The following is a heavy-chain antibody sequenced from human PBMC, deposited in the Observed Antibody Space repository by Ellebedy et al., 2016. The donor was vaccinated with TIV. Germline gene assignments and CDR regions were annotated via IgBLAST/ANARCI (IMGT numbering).Heavy chain of an antibody. V-gene: IGHV3-9*01. D-gene: IGHD6-19*01. CDR3: AMETSGWIDH. Sequence: GGSLRLXXAASGFTFGGHAMHWVRQAPGKGLEWVSHIRWNSDTIGYADSVKGRFTISRDNAKNSLYLEINSLRVEDTGLYYCAMETSGWIDHWGQGTLVTVSS. CDR2: IRWNSDTI. CDR1: GFTFGGHA. J-gene: IGHJ4*02.